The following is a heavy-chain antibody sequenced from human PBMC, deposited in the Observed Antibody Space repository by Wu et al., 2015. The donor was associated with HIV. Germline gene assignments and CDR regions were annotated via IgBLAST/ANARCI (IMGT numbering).Heavy chain of an antibody. Sequence: QVHLVQFGAEVKKPGASVKVSCKVSGYFLSKISIHWMRQAPGKGLQWMGGFNPEDGETIYAQSFQGRVTMTEDTSTDTAYVELRSLRFEDTAVYYCTTLRGGYYSGSDIPAAFDIWGQGTMVTVSS. CDR3: TTLRGGYYSGSDIPAAFDI. J-gene: IGHJ3*02. V-gene: IGHV1-24*01. CDR1: GYFLSKIS. D-gene: IGHD3-10*01. CDR2: FNPEDGET.